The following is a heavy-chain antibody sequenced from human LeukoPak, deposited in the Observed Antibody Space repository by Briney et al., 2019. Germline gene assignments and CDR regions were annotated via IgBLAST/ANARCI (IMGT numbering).Heavy chain of an antibody. CDR3: ATSYYSDSRGYYDF. CDR2: IYPGDSDT. J-gene: IGHJ4*02. D-gene: IGHD3-22*01. Sequence: GESLKISCKGSGYSFANYWVAWVRQMPGEGLQWMGIIYPGDSDTRYSPSVQGQVTISADKSINTAYLQWSSLKASDSAIYYCATSYYSDSRGYYDFWGQGTLVTVS. CDR1: GYSFANYW. V-gene: IGHV5-51*01.